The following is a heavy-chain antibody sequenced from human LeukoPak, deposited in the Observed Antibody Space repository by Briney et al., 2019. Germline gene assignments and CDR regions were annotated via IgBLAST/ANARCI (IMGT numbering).Heavy chain of an antibody. J-gene: IGHJ4*02. D-gene: IGHD3-22*01. CDR2: IYYSGST. CDR1: GGSISSYY. Sequence: PSETLSLTCTVSGGSISSYYWSWIRQPPGKGLEWIGYIYYSGSTNYNPSLKSQVTISVDTSKNQFSLKLSSVTAADTAVYYCASIGYYYDSSGSESPTSSWGQGTLVTVSS. CDR3: ASIGYYYDSSGSESPTSS. V-gene: IGHV4-59*12.